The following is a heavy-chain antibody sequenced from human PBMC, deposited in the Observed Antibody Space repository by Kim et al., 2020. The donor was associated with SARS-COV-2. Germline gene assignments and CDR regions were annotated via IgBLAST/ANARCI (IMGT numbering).Heavy chain of an antibody. CDR3: ARWGIAAVGGIDL. V-gene: IGHV3-33*01. J-gene: IGHJ6*02. D-gene: IGHD6-13*01. Sequence: YCAGSVEGRFTISRDNSKNAVDLQMNSLRVEDTGVYYCARWGIAAVGGIDLWGRGTTVTVSS.